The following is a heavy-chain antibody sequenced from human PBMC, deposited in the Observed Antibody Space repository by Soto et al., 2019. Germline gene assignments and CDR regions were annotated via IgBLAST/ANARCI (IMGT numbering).Heavy chain of an antibody. CDR3: ARALSGYSGYDSNWFDP. V-gene: IGHV1-8*01. CDR1: GYTFTSYD. J-gene: IGHJ5*02. D-gene: IGHD5-12*01. Sequence: ASVKVSCKASGYTFTSYDINWVRQATGQGLEWMGWMNPNSGNTGYAQKFQGRVTMTRNTSISTAYMELSSLRSEDTAVYYCARALSGYSGYDSNWFDPWGQGTLVTSPQ. CDR2: MNPNSGNT.